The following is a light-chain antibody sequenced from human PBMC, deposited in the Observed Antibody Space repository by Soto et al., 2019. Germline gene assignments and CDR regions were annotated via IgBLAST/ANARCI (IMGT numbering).Light chain of an antibody. Sequence: EIVMTQSPASLSVSPGDGATLSCRASHSVASNVAWYQQKPGQGPRLLIHGASTRAVGVPARFSGSGSGTDLTLTISSLQSEDFAVYYCQQYHNWPPQYTFGQGTKPQIK. CDR3: QQYHNWPPQYT. V-gene: IGKV3-15*01. CDR1: HSVASN. CDR2: GAS. J-gene: IGKJ2*01.